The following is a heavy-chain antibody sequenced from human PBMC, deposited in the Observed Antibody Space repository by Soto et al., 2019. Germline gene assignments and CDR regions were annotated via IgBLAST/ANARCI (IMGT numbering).Heavy chain of an antibody. CDR2: ISDSGGST. D-gene: IGHD4-17*01. CDR1: GITFSSYA. V-gene: IGHV3-23*01. Sequence: EVQLLESGGGLVQPGGSLRLSCAASGITFSSYAMSWVRQAPGKGLEWVSGISDSGGSTYYADSVKGRFTISRDNSKNTLYLQMNSLRAEDTAVYYCAKADYGDYGFDYWGQGTLVNVSS. J-gene: IGHJ4*02. CDR3: AKADYGDYGFDY.